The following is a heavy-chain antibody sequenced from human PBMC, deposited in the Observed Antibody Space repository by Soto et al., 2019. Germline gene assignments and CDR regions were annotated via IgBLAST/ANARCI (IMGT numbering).Heavy chain of an antibody. Sequence: SETLSLTCAVYGGSFSGYYWSWIRQPPGKGLEWIGEINHSGSTNYNPSLKSRVTISVDTSKNQFPLKLSSVTAADTAVYYCALGVVAATFDYWGQGTLVTVSS. V-gene: IGHV4-34*01. D-gene: IGHD2-15*01. CDR1: GGSFSGYY. J-gene: IGHJ4*02. CDR2: INHSGST. CDR3: ALGVVAATFDY.